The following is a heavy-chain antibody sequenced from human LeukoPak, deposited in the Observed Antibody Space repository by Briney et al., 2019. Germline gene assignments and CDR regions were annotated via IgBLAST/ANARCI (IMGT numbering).Heavy chain of an antibody. CDR1: GGSISSYY. V-gene: IGHV4-59*08. Sequence: PSETLSLTCTVSGGSISSYYWSWIRQPPGKGLEWIGYIYYSGSTNYNPSLKSRVTISVDTSKNQFFLKLSSATAADTAVYYCARRYCSGGSCYSSLDYWGQGSLVTVSS. CDR3: ARRYCSGGSCYSSLDY. D-gene: IGHD2-15*01. CDR2: IYYSGST. J-gene: IGHJ4*02.